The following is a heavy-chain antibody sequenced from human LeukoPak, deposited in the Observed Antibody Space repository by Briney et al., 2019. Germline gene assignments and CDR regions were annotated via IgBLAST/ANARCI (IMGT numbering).Heavy chain of an antibody. Sequence: GASVKVSCKTSGYSFTDYYMHWVRLAPGQGLEWMGWINPNSGGTSSAQKFQGRVTMTRDTSTTTVYMEVSWLTSDDTAIYYCARADRLDGGPYLIGPRGQGTLVTVSS. J-gene: IGHJ4*02. CDR1: GYSFTDYY. CDR2: INPNSGGT. V-gene: IGHV1-2*02. CDR3: ARADRLDGGPYLIGP. D-gene: IGHD2-21*01.